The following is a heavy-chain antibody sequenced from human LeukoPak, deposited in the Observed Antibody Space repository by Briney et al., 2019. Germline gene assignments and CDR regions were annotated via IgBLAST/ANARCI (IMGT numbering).Heavy chain of an antibody. CDR1: GVTFSGNW. D-gene: IGHD2/OR15-2a*01. CDR3: ARDTSGYVDY. V-gene: IGHV3-74*01. CDR2: INTDGSHT. J-gene: IGHJ4*02. Sequence: PGGSLRLSCAASGVTFSGNWMHWVRQDPGKGLVWVSHINTDGSHTWYADSVKGRFTISRDNAKNTLYLQMNSLRAEDTSVYYCARDTSGYVDYWGQGILVTVSS.